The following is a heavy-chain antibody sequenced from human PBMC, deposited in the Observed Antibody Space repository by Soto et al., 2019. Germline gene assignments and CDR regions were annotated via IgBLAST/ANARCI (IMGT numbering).Heavy chain of an antibody. V-gene: IGHV4-59*01. Sequence: PSETLSLTCAVSGGSISSYYWSWIRQPPGKGLEWIGYIYYSGSTNYNPSLKNRVTISVDTSKNQFSLKLSSVTAADTAVYYCARVAYGGKEYGMDVWGQGTTVTVSS. CDR1: GGSISSYY. J-gene: IGHJ6*02. D-gene: IGHD4-17*01. CDR2: IYYSGST. CDR3: ARVAYGGKEYGMDV.